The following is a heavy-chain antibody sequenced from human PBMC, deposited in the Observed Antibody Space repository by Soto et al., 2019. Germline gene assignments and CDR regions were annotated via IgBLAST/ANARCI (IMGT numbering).Heavy chain of an antibody. J-gene: IGHJ3*02. CDR3: AKDCTGCGSSWTARPDDAFDI. Sequence: PGGSLRLSCAASGFTFSSYAMAWVRQAPGKGLEWGSTIRASGTSTYYADSVEGRFSISRDNSKNTLYLQMNSLRAEDTAVYYCAKDCTGCGSSWTARPDDAFDIWGQGTMVTVSS. V-gene: IGHV3-23*01. CDR1: GFTFSSYA. D-gene: IGHD6-13*01. CDR2: IRASGTST.